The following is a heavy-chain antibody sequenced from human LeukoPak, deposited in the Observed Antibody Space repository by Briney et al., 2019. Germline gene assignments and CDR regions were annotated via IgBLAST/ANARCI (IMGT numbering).Heavy chain of an antibody. Sequence: GGSLTLSCAASGFTFSSYAMSWVRPSPGQALAWSSAISGSGGSTYYADSVKGRFTISRDNSKNTLYLQMNSLRAEDTAVYHCAKDAVLRFLVAYFDYWGQGTLVTVSS. V-gene: IGHV3-23*01. D-gene: IGHD3-3*01. J-gene: IGHJ4*02. CDR2: ISGSGGST. CDR3: AKDAVLRFLVAYFDY. CDR1: GFTFSSYA.